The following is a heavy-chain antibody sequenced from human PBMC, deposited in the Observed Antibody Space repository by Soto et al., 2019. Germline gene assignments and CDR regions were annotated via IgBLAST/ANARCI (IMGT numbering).Heavy chain of an antibody. CDR2: ISSGSSTI. D-gene: IGHD5-12*01. CDR1: GFTFSTYS. CDR3: ARESLVAGYDLGY. J-gene: IGHJ4*02. V-gene: IGHV3-48*01. Sequence: EQLVESGGGLVQPGGSLRLSCAASGFTFSTYSMNWVRQAPGKGLEWVSYISSGSSTIYYADSAKGRFTISRDNAKNSLFLQMNSLRAEDTAVYYCARESLVAGYDLGYWGQGTLVTVSS.